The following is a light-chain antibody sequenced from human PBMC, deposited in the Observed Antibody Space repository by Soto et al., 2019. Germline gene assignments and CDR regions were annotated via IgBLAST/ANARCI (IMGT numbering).Light chain of an antibody. CDR3: LQYQSYWT. J-gene: IGKJ1*01. V-gene: IGKV1-5*03. CDR2: QAA. CDR1: QSISRQ. Sequence: DIQMTQSPSTLSASVGDRVSITCRASQSISRQLAWYQQKPGKAPNLLIYQAANLETGVPSRFTGSVSGTEFTLTISSLQPDGLATYYCLQYQSYWTFGQRTKVEV.